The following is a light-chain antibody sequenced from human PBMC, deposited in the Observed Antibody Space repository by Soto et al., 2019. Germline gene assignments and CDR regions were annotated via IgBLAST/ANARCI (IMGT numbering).Light chain of an antibody. J-gene: IGKJ2*01. Sequence: DIMLTQSPGTLSLSPGEAATLSCRASQSISNNYLAWYQQQPGQAPRLVIHGASSRATDIPDRFSGSGSGTDFTLTISRLEPEDFAVYYCQQYVTSPYTFGQGTKLEI. V-gene: IGKV3-20*01. CDR2: GAS. CDR3: QQYVTSPYT. CDR1: QSISNNY.